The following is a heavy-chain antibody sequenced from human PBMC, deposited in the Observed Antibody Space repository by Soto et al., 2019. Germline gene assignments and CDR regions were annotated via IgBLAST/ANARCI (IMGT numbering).Heavy chain of an antibody. J-gene: IGHJ4*02. Sequence: GGSLRLSCVASGFTLSNYEMMWVRQAPGKGLEWVSFIHTTGSTIYYADSVKGRFTISRDNAQNSLYLQMNSLRAEDTAVYYCATSLSGYYYNYWGQGTLVTAPQ. CDR3: ATSLSGYYYNY. CDR1: GFTLSNYE. V-gene: IGHV3-48*03. CDR2: IHTTGSTI. D-gene: IGHD3-22*01.